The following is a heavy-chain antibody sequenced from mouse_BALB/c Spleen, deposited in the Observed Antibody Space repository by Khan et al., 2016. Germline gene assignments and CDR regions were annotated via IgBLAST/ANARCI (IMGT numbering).Heavy chain of an antibody. Sequence: QIQLVQSGPELKKPGETVKISCKASGYTFTDYSMHWVKQAPGKGLKWMGWINTETGEPTYADDFKGRFACSLETSASTAYLQINNLKNEDTATYFCARELRDAMDYWGQGTSVTVSS. J-gene: IGHJ4*01. CDR2: INTETGEP. V-gene: IGHV9-2-1*01. CDR1: GYTFTDYS. CDR3: ARELRDAMDY. D-gene: IGHD3-2*02.